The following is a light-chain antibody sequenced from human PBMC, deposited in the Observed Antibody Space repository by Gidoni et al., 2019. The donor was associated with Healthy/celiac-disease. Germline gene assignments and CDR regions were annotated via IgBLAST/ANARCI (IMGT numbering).Light chain of an antibody. CDR2: DTS. CDR3: QQRASWPPT. V-gene: IGKV3-11*01. J-gene: IGKJ1*01. CDR1: QSVSNY. Sequence: EVVLTQSPPTLSLSPGQRATLSCRASQSVSNYLAWYQQKGGQAPRLLIYDTSLRATGIPTRFSGRGSGTDFTLTISSLEPEDFGIYYCQQRASWPPTFGQGTRVDIK.